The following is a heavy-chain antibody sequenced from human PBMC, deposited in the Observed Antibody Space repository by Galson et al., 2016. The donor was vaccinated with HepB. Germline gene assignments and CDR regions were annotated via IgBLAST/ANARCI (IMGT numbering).Heavy chain of an antibody. J-gene: IGHJ6*02. Sequence: ETLSLTCAVYGGSFSGYLWTWIRQTPGKGLEWIGEITPSGSTDYNPSLKTRVTISVDTSRKQFSLRLTSVTAADTAVYYCARGGLAVAGTLWWGPTQRHYSDLDVWGQGTTVTVSS. D-gene: IGHD6-19*01. CDR1: GGSFSGYL. V-gene: IGHV4-34*01. CDR2: ITPSGST. CDR3: ARGGLAVAGTLWWGPTQRHYSDLDV.